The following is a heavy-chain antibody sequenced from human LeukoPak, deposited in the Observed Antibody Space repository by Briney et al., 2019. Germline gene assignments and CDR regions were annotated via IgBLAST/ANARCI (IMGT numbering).Heavy chain of an antibody. Sequence: GGSLRLSCAASGFTFSSYGMHWVRQAPGKGLEWVAVISYDGSNKYYADSVKGRFTISRDNSKNTLYLQMNSLRAEDTAVYYYAKDLLAFWENTMVRGVIITFSGLDPWGQGTLVTVSS. CDR3: AKDLLAFWENTMVRGVIITFSGLDP. CDR2: ISYDGSNK. CDR1: GFTFSSYG. J-gene: IGHJ5*02. V-gene: IGHV3-30*18. D-gene: IGHD3-10*01.